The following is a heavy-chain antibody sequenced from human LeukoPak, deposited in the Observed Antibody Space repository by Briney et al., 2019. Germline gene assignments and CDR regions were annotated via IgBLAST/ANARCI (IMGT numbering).Heavy chain of an antibody. J-gene: IGHJ4*02. V-gene: IGHV3-23*01. CDR1: GFAFSSYS. CDR3: TKRTIWLPFDY. CDR2: ISGSGGRK. D-gene: IGHD5-18*01. Sequence: QPGGSLLLSCASSGFAFSSYSMNWGRPAPGKGLEWVSAISGSGGRKYYADSVKGRFNISRDNAKNTLYLQMNSLRAEDTAVYYCTKRTIWLPFDYWGQETLVTVST.